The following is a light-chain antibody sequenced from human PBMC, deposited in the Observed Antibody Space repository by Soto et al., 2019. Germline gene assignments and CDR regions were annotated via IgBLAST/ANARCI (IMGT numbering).Light chain of an antibody. J-gene: IGLJ3*02. CDR3: QSYDSSLSGWV. Sequence: QSVLTQPPSVSGAPGQRVTISCTGSSSNIVAIYDVHWYQPLPGTAPKLLLYGNTNRPSGVPDRFSGSKSGTSASLAITGLQFEEEADYYCQSYDSSLSGWVFGGGTKVTVL. CDR2: GNT. CDR1: SSNIVAIYD. V-gene: IGLV1-40*01.